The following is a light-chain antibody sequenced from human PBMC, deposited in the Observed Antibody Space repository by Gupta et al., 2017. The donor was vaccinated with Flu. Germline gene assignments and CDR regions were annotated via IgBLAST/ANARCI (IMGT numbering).Light chain of an antibody. Sequence: DIVMRKSPLSRPVTPGEAAAISCRSSQSLRHSNGYNYLDWYLQKPGQSPQLLIYLGSNRASGVPDRFSGSGSGTDFTLKISRVEAEDVGVYYCMQALQTPRTFGQGTKVEIK. V-gene: IGKV2-28*01. J-gene: IGKJ1*01. CDR1: QSLRHSNGYNY. CDR2: LGS. CDR3: MQALQTPRT.